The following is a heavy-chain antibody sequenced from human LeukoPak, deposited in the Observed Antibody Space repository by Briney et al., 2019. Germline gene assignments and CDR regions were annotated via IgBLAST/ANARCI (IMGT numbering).Heavy chain of an antibody. CDR3: ARQGSHSSGYINWFDP. J-gene: IGHJ5*02. V-gene: IGHV5-51*01. CDR2: IYPGDSDT. Sequence: GESLKISCKGSGYSFTNYWIAWVRQMPGKGLEWMGIIYPGDSDTRYSLSFQGQVTISADKSTSTAYLQWGSLKASDTAMYYCARQGSHSSGYINWFDPWGQGTLVTVSS. CDR1: GYSFTNYW. D-gene: IGHD3-22*01.